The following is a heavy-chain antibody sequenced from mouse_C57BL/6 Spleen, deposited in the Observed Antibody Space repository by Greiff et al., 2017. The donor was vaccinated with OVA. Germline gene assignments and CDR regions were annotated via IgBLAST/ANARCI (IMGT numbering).Heavy chain of an antibody. Sequence: VQLQQPGAELVKPGASVKLSCKASGYTFTSYWMQWVKQRPGQGLEWIGEIDPSDSYTNYNQKFKGKATLTVDTSSSTAYMQLSSLTSEDSAVYYCARREGLRWAMDYWGQGTSVTVSS. D-gene: IGHD1-1*01. V-gene: IGHV1-50*01. CDR3: ARREGLRWAMDY. CDR1: GYTFTSYW. J-gene: IGHJ4*01. CDR2: IDPSDSYT.